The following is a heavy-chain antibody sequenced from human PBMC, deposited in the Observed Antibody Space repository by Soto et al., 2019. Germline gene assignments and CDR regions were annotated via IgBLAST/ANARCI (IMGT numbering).Heavy chain of an antibody. V-gene: IGHV4-4*02. CDR3: AREIVTAGGDNYFDP. CDR1: GGTVASSHW. CDR2: VYHTGDT. J-gene: IGHJ5*02. Sequence: SETLSLTCGVSGGTVASSHWWSWVRQSPGRGLEWIGNVYHTGDTNFNPSLQSRVTFSVDKSNNQFSLRLTSVTAADTAVYFCAREIVTAGGDNYFDPWGPGTLVTVS. D-gene: IGHD2-21*02.